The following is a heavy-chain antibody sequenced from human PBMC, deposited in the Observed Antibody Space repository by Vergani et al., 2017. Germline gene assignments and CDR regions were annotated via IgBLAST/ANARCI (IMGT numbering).Heavy chain of an antibody. D-gene: IGHD2-2*01. CDR2: IYHSGST. CDR1: GYSISSGYY. V-gene: IGHV4-38-2*02. J-gene: IGHJ6*03. Sequence: QVQLQESGPGLVKPSETLSLTCTVSGYSISSGYYWGWIRQPPGKGLEWIGSIYHSGSTYYNPSLKSRVTISVDTSKNQFSLKLSSVTAADTAVYYCARVNHCSSTSCLNYYMDVWGKGTTVTVSS. CDR3: ARVNHCSSTSCLNYYMDV.